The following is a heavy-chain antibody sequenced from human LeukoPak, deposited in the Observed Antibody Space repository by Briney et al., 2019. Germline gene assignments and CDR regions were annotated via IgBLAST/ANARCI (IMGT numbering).Heavy chain of an antibody. CDR3: AKDPFSAARYNWFDP. J-gene: IGHJ5*02. V-gene: IGHV3-23*01. Sequence: GSLRLSCAASGITFSSYAMSWVRPAPGKGLEWVSAISGSGGSTYYADSVKGRFTISRDNSKNTLYLQMNSLRAEDTAVYYCAKDPFSAARYNWFDPWGQGTLVTVSS. CDR1: GITFSSYA. D-gene: IGHD6-13*01. CDR2: ISGSGGST.